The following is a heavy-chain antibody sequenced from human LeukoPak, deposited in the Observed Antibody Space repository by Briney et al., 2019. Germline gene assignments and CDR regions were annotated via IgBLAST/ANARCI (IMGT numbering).Heavy chain of an antibody. CDR1: GGSISTYY. D-gene: IGHD5-24*01. CDR3: ARLRGRDDYNRPGRYYYYMDV. J-gene: IGHJ6*03. V-gene: IGHV4-4*07. Sequence: SETLSLTCSVSGGSISTYYWSWIRQPAGKGLEWIGRIYTSGSTIQNPSLKSRVSMSADTYKNQVSLKLSSVIAADTAVYYCARLRGRDDYNRPGRYYYYMDVWGKGTTVTVSS. CDR2: IYTSGST.